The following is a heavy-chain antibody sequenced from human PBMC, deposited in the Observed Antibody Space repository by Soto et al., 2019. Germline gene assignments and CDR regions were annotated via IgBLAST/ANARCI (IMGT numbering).Heavy chain of an antibody. Sequence: ASVKVSCKASGYTFSSYDITWVRQAAGQGLEWKGWVNPNSGDKDYAQKLQSRVTMTRDTSTRTAYMELSSLSSEDSAVYYCARKGFLDWFLDFWGQGTLVTVSS. CDR3: ARKGFLDWFLDF. CDR2: VNPNSGDK. V-gene: IGHV1-8*01. J-gene: IGHJ4*02. D-gene: IGHD3-9*01. CDR1: GYTFSSYD.